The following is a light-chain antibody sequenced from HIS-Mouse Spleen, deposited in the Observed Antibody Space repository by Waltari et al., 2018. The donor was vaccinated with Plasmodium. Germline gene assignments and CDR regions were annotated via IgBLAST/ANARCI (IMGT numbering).Light chain of an antibody. CDR3: NSRDSSGNHQV. CDR2: GKN. V-gene: IGLV3-19*01. CDR1: SLRSYY. J-gene: IGLJ3*02. Sequence: SSELTQDPAVSVALGQTVRITCQGDSLRSYYASWYPQQPGQAPVLVIYGKNNRPSGIPDRFSGSSSGNTASLTITGAQAEDEADYYCNSRDSSGNHQVFGGGTKLTVL.